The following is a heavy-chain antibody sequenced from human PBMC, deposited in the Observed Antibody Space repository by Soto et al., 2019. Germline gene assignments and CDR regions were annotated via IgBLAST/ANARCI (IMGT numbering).Heavy chain of an antibody. CDR2: IVVGSGNT. D-gene: IGHD3-10*01. J-gene: IGHJ4*02. CDR3: AADACFGQSRRFAY. V-gene: IGHV1-58*01. CDR1: GFTFTSSA. Sequence: ASVKVSCKASGFTFTSSAVQWVRQARGQRLEWIGWIVVGSGNTNYAQKFQERVTITRDMSTSTAYMELSSLRSEDTAVYYCAADACFGQSRRFAYWGKRSSVIVAS.